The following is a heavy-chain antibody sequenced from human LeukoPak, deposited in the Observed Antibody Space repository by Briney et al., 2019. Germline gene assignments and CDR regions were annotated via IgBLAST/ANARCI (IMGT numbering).Heavy chain of an antibody. CDR3: ARGGECGSCDGFDM. CDR2: IHYSGST. J-gene: IGHJ3*02. V-gene: IGHV4-59*12. CDR1: GGSISSYY. Sequence: PSETLSLTCTVSGGSISSYYWSWIRQPPGKGLEWIGYIHYSGSTNYNPSLKSRVTISVDTSKNQFSLKLSSVTAADTAVYYCARGGECGSCDGFDMWGQGIMVTVSS. D-gene: IGHD2-15*01.